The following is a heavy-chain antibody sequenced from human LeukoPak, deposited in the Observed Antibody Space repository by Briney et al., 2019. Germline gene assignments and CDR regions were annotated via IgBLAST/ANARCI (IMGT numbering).Heavy chain of an antibody. J-gene: IGHJ4*02. D-gene: IGHD3-10*01. CDR2: IYYSGST. Sequence: SETLSLTCTVSGGSISSYYWSWIRQPPGKGLEWIGSIYYSGSTYYNPSLKSRVTISVDTSKNQFSLKLSSVTAADTAVYYCARVRRGLWFGELAYYFDYWGQGTLVTVSS. CDR1: GGSISSYY. V-gene: IGHV4-59*01. CDR3: ARVRRGLWFGELAYYFDY.